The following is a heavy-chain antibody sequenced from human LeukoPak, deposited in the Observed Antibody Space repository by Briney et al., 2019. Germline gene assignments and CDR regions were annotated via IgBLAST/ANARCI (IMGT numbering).Heavy chain of an antibody. CDR2: INHSGST. V-gene: IGHV4-34*01. CDR3: ARSPNSVHIDY. D-gene: IGHD1-1*01. CDR1: GGSFSGYY. J-gene: IGHJ4*02. Sequence: SETLSLTCAVYGGSFSGYYWSWIRQPPGKGLEWIGEINHSGSTNYNPSLKSRVTILVDTSKNQFSLKLSSVTAADTAVYYCARSPNSVHIDYWGQGTLVTVSS.